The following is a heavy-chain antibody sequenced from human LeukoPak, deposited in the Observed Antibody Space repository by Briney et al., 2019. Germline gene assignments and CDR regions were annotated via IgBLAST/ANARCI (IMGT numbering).Heavy chain of an antibody. D-gene: IGHD1-14*01. V-gene: IGHV4-31*03. CDR3: ARLENQALDY. J-gene: IGHJ4*02. CDR2: IYYSGST. Sequence: SETLSLTCTVSGGSISSGGYYWSWIRQHPGKGLEWIGYIYYSGSTYYNPSLGSRATISVDTSKNQFSLKLSSVTAADTAVYYCARLENQALDYWGQGTLVTVSS. CDR1: GGSISSGGYY.